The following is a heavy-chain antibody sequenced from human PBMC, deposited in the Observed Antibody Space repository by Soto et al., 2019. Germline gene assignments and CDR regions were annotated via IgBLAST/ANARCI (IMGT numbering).Heavy chain of an antibody. D-gene: IGHD3-3*01. CDR3: ARELRSYYYGMDV. Sequence: SVKVSCKASGGTFSSYAISWVRQAPGQGLEWMGGIIPIFGTANYAQKFQGRVTITADESTSTAYMELSSLRSEDTAVYYCARELRSYYYGMDVWGQGTTVTVSS. CDR1: GGTFSSYA. CDR2: IIPIFGTA. V-gene: IGHV1-69*13. J-gene: IGHJ6*02.